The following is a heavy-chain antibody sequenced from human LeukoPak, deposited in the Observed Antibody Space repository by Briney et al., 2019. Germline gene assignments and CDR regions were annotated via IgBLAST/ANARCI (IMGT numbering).Heavy chain of an antibody. Sequence: GGSLRLSCAASGFTVSGNYMYWVRQAPGKGLEWVSVIYSGGSTNYADSVKGRFTISRDNPKNTLYLQMNSLRAEDTAVYYCARYSSPVGNCFDPWGQGTLVTVSS. CDR3: ARYSSPVGNCFDP. J-gene: IGHJ5*02. D-gene: IGHD4-11*01. V-gene: IGHV3-53*01. CDR1: GFTVSGNY. CDR2: IYSGGST.